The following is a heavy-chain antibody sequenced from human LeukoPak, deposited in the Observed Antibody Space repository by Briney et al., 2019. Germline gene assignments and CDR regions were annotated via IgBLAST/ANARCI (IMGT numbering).Heavy chain of an antibody. CDR3: AGPFGARPWTTAIDY. D-gene: IGHD4-11*01. V-gene: IGHV1-46*01. CDR1: GYTFTSYY. Sequence: GASVKVSCKASGYTFTSYYMHWVRQAPGQGLEWMGIINPSGGSTSYAQKFQGRVTMTRDTSTSTVYMELSSLRSEDTAVYYCAGPFGARPWTTAIDYWGQGTLVTVSS. J-gene: IGHJ4*02. CDR2: INPSGGST.